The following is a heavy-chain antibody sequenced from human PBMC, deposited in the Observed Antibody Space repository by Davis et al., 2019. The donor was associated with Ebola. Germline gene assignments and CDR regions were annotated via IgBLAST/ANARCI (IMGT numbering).Heavy chain of an antibody. CDR2: INHSGST. J-gene: IGHJ6*02. Sequence: SQTLSLTRAVYGGSFSGYYWSWIRQPPGKGLEWIGEINHSGSTNYNPSLKSRVTISVDTSKNQFSLKLSSVTAADTAVYYCARGGGYGGYGMDVWGQGTTVTVSS. D-gene: IGHD5-12*01. CDR1: GGSFSGYY. CDR3: ARGGGYGGYGMDV. V-gene: IGHV4-34*01.